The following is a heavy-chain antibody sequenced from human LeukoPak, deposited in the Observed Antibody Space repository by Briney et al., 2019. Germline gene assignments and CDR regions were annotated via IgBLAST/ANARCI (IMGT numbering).Heavy chain of an antibody. CDR2: IYYSGST. CDR1: GGSISSYY. J-gene: IGHJ6*03. Sequence: PSETLSLTCTVSGGSISSYYWSWIRQPPGKGLEWIGYIYYSGSTNYNPSLKSRVTISVDTSKNQLSLKLSSVTAADTAVYYCASVSYNWNYYYYMDVWGKGTKVTVSS. V-gene: IGHV4-59*01. CDR3: ASVSYNWNYYYYMDV. D-gene: IGHD1-20*01.